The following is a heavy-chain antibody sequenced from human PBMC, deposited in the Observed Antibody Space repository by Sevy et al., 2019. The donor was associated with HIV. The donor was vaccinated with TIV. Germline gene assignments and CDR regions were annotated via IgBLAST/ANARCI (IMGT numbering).Heavy chain of an antibody. CDR3: ARVLSTSYYYYYAMDV. D-gene: IGHD2-2*01. CDR2: MSPNGGNT. J-gene: IGHJ6*02. CDR1: GYTFTSYD. V-gene: IGHV1-8*01. Sequence: ASVKVSCRASGYTFTSYDINWVRQATGQGLEWMGWMSPNGGNTGNAQKFQGRVTMNRNTSISTAYMELSSLRSEDTAVYYCARVLSTSYYYYYAMDVWGQGTTVTVSS.